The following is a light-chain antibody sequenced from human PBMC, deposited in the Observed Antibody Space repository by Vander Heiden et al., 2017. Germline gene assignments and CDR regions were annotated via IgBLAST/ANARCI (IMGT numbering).Light chain of an antibody. CDR2: DAS. CDR3: QQFKNYPFT. V-gene: IGKV1-33*01. J-gene: IGKJ5*01. CDR1: QDITNY. Sequence: DIQMTQSPSSLSASVGDRVTINCQASQDITNYLNWYQHKPGKAPKLLIYDASNLETGVPSRFSGGGSGTDFTFTISSLQPEDIATYYCQQFKNYPFTFGQGTRLEIQ.